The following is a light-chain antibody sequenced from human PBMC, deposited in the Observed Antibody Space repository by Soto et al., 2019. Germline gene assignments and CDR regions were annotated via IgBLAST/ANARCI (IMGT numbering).Light chain of an antibody. Sequence: DILMTQSPSSVSASVGDRVTITCRASQDISSWLAWFQQKPGKAPKLLIYAASSLQIGVPSRFSGSGSGTDFTLTISSLQPEDYATYSCQQGNSYPHTFGGGTKVETK. V-gene: IGKV1-12*01. J-gene: IGKJ4*01. CDR2: AAS. CDR3: QQGNSYPHT. CDR1: QDISSW.